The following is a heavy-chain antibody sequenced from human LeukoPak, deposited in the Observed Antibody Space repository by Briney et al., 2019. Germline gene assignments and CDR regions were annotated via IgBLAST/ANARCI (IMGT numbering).Heavy chain of an antibody. D-gene: IGHD2-8*01. CDR1: GLTFINAW. CDR2: VKSKSDGGTT. V-gene: IGHV3-15*01. CDR3: LGQLYYPD. J-gene: IGHJ4*02. Sequence: GSLRLSCAASGLTFINAWMSWVRQPPGKGLEWVGRVKSKSDGGTTDYAAPVKGRFTISRDDSKNTLYLQMNSLKVEDTAVYYCLGQLYYPDWGQGTVVTVSS.